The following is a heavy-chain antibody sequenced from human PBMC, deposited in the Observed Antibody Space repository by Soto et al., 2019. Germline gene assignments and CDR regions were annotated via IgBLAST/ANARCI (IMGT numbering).Heavy chain of an antibody. CDR2: INPSDGSK. Sequence: GASVKVSCKASGYTFTNYYIHWVRQAPGQGLEWMGLINPSDGSKNYAQKFQGRVTITRDTSTSTAYMELSSLRSEDTAVYYCAADYYGSGSYRHDYYYYYMDVWGKGTTVTVSS. CDR1: GYTFTNYY. D-gene: IGHD3-10*01. CDR3: AADYYGSGSYRHDYYYYYMDV. V-gene: IGHV1-46*01. J-gene: IGHJ6*03.